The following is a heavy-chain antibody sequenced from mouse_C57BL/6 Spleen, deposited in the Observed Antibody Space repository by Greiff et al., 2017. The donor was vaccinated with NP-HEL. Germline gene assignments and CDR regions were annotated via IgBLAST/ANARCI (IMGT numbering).Heavy chain of an antibody. Sequence: VQLQQSGAELARPGASVKLSCKASGYTFTSYGISWVKQRTGQGLEWIGEIYPRSGNTYYNEKFKGKATLTADKSSSTAYMELRSLTSEDSAVYFCARGITTVVGTEEWGQGTTLTVSS. V-gene: IGHV1-81*01. CDR2: IYPRSGNT. D-gene: IGHD1-1*01. J-gene: IGHJ2*01. CDR1: GYTFTSYG. CDR3: ARGITTVVGTEE.